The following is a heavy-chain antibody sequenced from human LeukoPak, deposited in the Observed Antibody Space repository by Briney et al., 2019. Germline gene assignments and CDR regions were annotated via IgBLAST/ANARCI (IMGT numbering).Heavy chain of an antibody. CDR2: IKQDGREK. V-gene: IGHV3-7*03. J-gene: IGHJ4*02. D-gene: IGHD1-1*01. Sequence: PGGSLRLSCAASGFTFSNYCMSWVRQAPGKGLEWVANIKQDGREKYYVDSVKGRFTISRDNAKNSLYLQMSSLRAEDTAVYFCARKGELERRRSWDYWGQGTLVTVSS. CDR1: GFTFSNYC. CDR3: ARKGELERRRSWDY.